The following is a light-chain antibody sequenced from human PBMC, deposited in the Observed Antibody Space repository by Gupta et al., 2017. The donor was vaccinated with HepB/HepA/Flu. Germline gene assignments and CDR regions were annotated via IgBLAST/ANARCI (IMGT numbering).Light chain of an antibody. CDR2: GAS. V-gene: IGKV3-11*01. CDR3: QQGYNWPT. Sequence: ENVLTQSPATLSLYTGERATLSCRASQGVYRLFAWYQQKPGQAPRLVIYGASDRAPVIPARCSVSGSRTDFTLTSNSLEPEHFAFYYCQQGYNWPTFGQGTRLEIK. J-gene: IGKJ5*01. CDR1: QGVYRL.